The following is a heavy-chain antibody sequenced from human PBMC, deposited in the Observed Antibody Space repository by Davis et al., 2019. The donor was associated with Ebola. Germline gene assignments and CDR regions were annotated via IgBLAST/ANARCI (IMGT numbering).Heavy chain of an antibody. J-gene: IGHJ4*02. CDR3: ARAVAR. D-gene: IGHD2-15*01. CDR1: VFTFTSYW. CDR2: INQDGSEK. V-gene: IGHV3-7*03. Sequence: GESLKISCAASVFTFTSYWMSWVRQAPGKGLEWVANINQDGSEKYYVDSVKGRFTISSDNAKNSLYLQMNSLRAEDTAVYYCARAVARWGQGTLVTVSS.